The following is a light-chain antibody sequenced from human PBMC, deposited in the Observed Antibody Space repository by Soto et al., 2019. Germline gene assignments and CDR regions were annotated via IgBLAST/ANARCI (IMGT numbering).Light chain of an antibody. Sequence: NFMLTQPHSVSESPGKTVTISCTGSSGSIASNYVQWYQQRPGSAPTDVIYEDKQRPSGVPDRFSGSIDSSSNSASLTISGLKTEDDAYYYCQSYDSSNYVVFGGGTKLTVL. CDR2: EDK. V-gene: IGLV6-57*02. CDR3: QSYDSSNYVV. J-gene: IGLJ2*01. CDR1: SGSIASNY.